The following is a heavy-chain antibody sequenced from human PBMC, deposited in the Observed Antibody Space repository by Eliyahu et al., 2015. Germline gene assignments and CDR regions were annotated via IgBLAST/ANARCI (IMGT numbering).Heavy chain of an antibody. V-gene: IGHV3-30*18. Sequence: QVQLVQSGGGVVQPGTSLRLSCAASGFTFSSYGMXWVRXAPGKGLEWVAVIVFDGSNQYYADSVKGRFTISRDNSKNTLYLQINSLRAEDTAVFYCAKELEGGGGLDYWGQGTLVTVSS. J-gene: IGHJ4*02. CDR1: GFTFSSYG. CDR2: IVFDGSNQ. D-gene: IGHD3-3*01. CDR3: AKELEGGGGLDY.